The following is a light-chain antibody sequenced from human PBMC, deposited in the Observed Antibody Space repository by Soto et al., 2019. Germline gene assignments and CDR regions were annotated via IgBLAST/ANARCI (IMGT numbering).Light chain of an antibody. CDR3: ETWDRNIRV. J-gene: IGLJ2*01. Sequence: QPVLTQSSSASASLGSSVKLTWTLNSGHSSNIIAWHQQQPGKAPRYLMKLEGSGSYNKGSGVPDRFSGSRSGADRYLTISNLQFEDEADYYCETWDRNIRVFGGGTKLTVL. V-gene: IGLV4-60*02. CDR1: SGHSSNI. CDR2: LEGSGSY.